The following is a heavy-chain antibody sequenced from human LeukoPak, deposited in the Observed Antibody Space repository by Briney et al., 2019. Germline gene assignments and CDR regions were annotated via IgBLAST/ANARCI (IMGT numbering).Heavy chain of an antibody. Sequence: TSETLSLTCTVSGGSISSSSYYWGWIRQPPGKGLEWIGSIYYSGSTYYNPSLKSRVTISVDTSKNQFSLKLSPVTAADTAVYYCARRILSRGAFDIWGQGTMVTVSS. J-gene: IGHJ3*02. V-gene: IGHV4-39*01. CDR1: GGSISSSSYY. CDR2: IYYSGST. CDR3: ARRILSRGAFDI. D-gene: IGHD2-15*01.